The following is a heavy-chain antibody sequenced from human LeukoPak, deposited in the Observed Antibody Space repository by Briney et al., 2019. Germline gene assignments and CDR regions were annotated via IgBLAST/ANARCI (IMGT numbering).Heavy chain of an antibody. J-gene: IGHJ4*02. Sequence: GGSLRPSCAASGFTFSTYGVHWVRQPPGKGLEWVAVIWYDGSKKYYADSVKGRFTISRDNSKNTLYLQINSLRDEDTAVYYCARDIQYFEILTGYSALDYWGREPWSPSPQ. CDR2: IWYDGSKK. V-gene: IGHV3-33*01. D-gene: IGHD3-9*01. CDR1: GFTFSTYG. CDR3: ARDIQYFEILTGYSALDY.